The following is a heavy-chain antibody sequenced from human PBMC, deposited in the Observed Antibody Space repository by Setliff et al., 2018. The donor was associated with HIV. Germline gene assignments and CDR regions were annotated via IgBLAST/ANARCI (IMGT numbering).Heavy chain of an antibody. Sequence: GGSLRLSCAASGFTFSRYAMSWVRQAPGKGLEWVSAISGSGGSTYYADSVKGRFTISRDNSKNTLYLQMNSLRAEDTAVYYCASPLIMTTVTKDYWGQGTLVTVSS. V-gene: IGHV3-23*01. J-gene: IGHJ4*02. CDR2: ISGSGGST. D-gene: IGHD4-17*01. CDR3: ASPLIMTTVTKDY. CDR1: GFTFSRYA.